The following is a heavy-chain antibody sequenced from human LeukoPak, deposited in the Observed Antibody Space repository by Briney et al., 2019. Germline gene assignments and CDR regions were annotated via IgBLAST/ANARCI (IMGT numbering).Heavy chain of an antibody. J-gene: IGHJ3*02. CDR3: AGVTYYDFWSGSNNQDAFDI. D-gene: IGHD3-3*01. CDR1: GGSFSGYY. V-gene: IGHV4-34*01. Sequence: SETLSLTCAVYGGSFSGYYWSWIRQPPGKGLEWIGEINHGGSTNYNPSLKSRVTISVDTSKNQFSLKLSSVTAADTAVYYCAGVTYYDFWSGSNNQDAFDIWGQGTMVTVSS. CDR2: INHGGST.